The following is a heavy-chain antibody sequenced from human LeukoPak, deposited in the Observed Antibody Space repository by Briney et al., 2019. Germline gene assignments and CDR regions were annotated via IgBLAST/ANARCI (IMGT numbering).Heavy chain of an antibody. CDR1: GGTFSTFV. Sequence: SVKVSCTAAGGTFSTFVITWVRQAPGQGLEWMGRIIPVLDIANYAQNFQGRVTITADKSTSTAYWELSSLRSEDTAVYYCARRCDSGSCPLDYWGQGTLVTVSS. D-gene: IGHD2-15*01. CDR2: IIPVLDIA. CDR3: ARRCDSGSCPLDY. J-gene: IGHJ4*02. V-gene: IGHV1-69*04.